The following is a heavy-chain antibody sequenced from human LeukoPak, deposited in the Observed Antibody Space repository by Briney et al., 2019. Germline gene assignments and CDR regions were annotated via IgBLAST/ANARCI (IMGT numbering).Heavy chain of an antibody. Sequence: PSETLSLTCTVSGDSISSSGSYWGWIRQPPGKGLEWIGTISYSGSTYYNPTLKSRVTISVGTSKNQFSLKLNSVTAADTAVYYCARHFDFWGQGTLVTVSS. CDR2: ISYSGST. J-gene: IGHJ4*02. CDR3: ARHFDF. V-gene: IGHV4-39*01. CDR1: GDSISSSGSY.